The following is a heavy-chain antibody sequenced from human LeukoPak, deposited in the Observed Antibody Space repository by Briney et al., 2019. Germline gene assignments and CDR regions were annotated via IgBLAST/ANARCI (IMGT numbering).Heavy chain of an antibody. CDR3: ASRIGWLGPPPDN. D-gene: IGHD3-10*01. J-gene: IGHJ4*02. CDR2: IQYDGSEK. CDR1: GLTFTFSTSG. Sequence: PGGPLRLSCAASGLTFTFSTSGIHWVRQAPGKGLEWVAFIQYDGSEKYYADSVKGRCTTSRDNSKNTVYLQMNSLTGEDTAIYYCASRIGWLGPPPDNWGQGTLVTVSS. V-gene: IGHV3-30*02.